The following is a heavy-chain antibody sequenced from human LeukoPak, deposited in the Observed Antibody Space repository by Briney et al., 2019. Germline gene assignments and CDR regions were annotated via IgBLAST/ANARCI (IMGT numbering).Heavy chain of an antibody. J-gene: IGHJ3*02. CDR1: RFTLADYA. CDR3: ARDNKVGSPGYAFDI. V-gene: IGHV3-9*01. Sequence: PGGSLRLSCAASRFTLADYAVHRVRQPPGKGLEWVSSITWSSESIHYKDSVKCRFPISRDNAKISLYLQMNSLRPEDTALYYCARDNKVGSPGYAFDIWGRGTMVTVS. D-gene: IGHD1-26*01. CDR2: ITWSSESI.